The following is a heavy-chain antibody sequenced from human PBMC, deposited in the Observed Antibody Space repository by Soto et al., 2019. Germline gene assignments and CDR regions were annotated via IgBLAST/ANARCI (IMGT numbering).Heavy chain of an antibody. V-gene: IGHV3-21*01. Sequence: GGSLRLSCAASGFTFSSYSMNWVRQAPGKGLEWVSSISSSSSYIYYADSVKGRFTISRDNAKNSLYLQMNSLRAEDTAVYYCARDLGSEEQLFVFDYWGQGTLVTVSS. CDR3: ARDLGSEEQLFVFDY. CDR1: GFTFSSYS. D-gene: IGHD5-18*01. CDR2: ISSSSSYI. J-gene: IGHJ4*02.